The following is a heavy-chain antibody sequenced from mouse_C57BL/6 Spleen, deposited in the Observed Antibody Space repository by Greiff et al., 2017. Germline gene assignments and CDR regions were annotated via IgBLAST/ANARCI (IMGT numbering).Heavy chain of an antibody. D-gene: IGHD2-4*01. CDR2: IDPETGGT. CDR1: GYTFTDYE. CDR3: TDYGRLAD. Sequence: QVQLKQSGAELVRPGASVTLSCKASGYTFTDYEMHWVKQTPVHGLEWIGAIDPETGGTAYNQKFKGKAILTADKSSSTAYMELRSLTSEDSAVYYCTDYGRLADWGQGTLVTVSA. V-gene: IGHV1-15*01. J-gene: IGHJ3*01.